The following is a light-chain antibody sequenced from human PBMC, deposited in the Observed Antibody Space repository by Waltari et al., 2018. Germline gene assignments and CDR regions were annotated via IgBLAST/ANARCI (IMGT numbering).Light chain of an antibody. V-gene: IGKV3-20*01. CDR1: QSVGIY. Sequence: ETVLTQSPGTLSLSPGERATLSCKASQSVGIYLAWYQQKPGQAPRLLIYHASSRATGIPDRFSGSGSGTDLSLTISRLEPEDFAVYYCQKYVSLPATFGQGTKVEIK. CDR3: QKYVSLPAT. J-gene: IGKJ1*01. CDR2: HAS.